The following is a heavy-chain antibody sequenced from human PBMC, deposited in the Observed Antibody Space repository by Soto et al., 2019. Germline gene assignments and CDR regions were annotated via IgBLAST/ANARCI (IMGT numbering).Heavy chain of an antibody. V-gene: IGHV3-30*03. Sequence: SLRLSCAASGFTFSSYSMNWVRQAPVKGLEWMAVMSSDGTTIYYAGSVKGRFTISRDNFKSTLYLQMNSLRPDDTAVYYCARAGFHFGLDVWGLGTTVTVSS. J-gene: IGHJ6*02. CDR2: MSSDGTTI. CDR1: GFTFSSYS. CDR3: ARAGFHFGLDV. D-gene: IGHD3-9*01.